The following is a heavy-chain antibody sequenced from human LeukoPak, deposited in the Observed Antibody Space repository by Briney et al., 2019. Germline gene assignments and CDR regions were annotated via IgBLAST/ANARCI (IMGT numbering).Heavy chain of an antibody. Sequence: PGGSLRLSCAASGFTFSSYGMHWVRQAPGKGLEWVAVISYDGSNKYYADSVKGRFTISRDNSKNTLYLQMNSLRAEDTAVYYCAKDGGELDYWGQGTLVTVSS. D-gene: IGHD3-16*01. CDR2: ISYDGSNK. CDR1: GFTFSSYG. CDR3: AKDGGELDY. J-gene: IGHJ4*02. V-gene: IGHV3-30*18.